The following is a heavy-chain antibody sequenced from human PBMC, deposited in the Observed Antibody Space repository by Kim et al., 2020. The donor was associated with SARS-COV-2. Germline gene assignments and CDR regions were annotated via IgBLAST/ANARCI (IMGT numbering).Heavy chain of an antibody. CDR2: IYYSGST. CDR3: ARDRGYCSGGSCYGRHYY. J-gene: IGHJ6*01. D-gene: IGHD2-15*01. V-gene: IGHV4-59*01. CDR1: GGSISSYY. Sequence: SETLSLTCTVSGGSISSYYWSWIRQPPGKGLEWIGYIYYSGSTNYNPSLKSRVTISVDTSKNQFSLKLSSVTAADTAVYYCARDRGYCSGGSCYGRHYY.